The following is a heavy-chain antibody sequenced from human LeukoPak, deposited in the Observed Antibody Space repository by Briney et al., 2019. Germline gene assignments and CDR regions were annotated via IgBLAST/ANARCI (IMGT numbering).Heavy chain of an antibody. J-gene: IGHJ4*02. Sequence: GGSLRLSCAASGFTFSTYGMHWVRQAPGKGLEWLAVISYDGSNKYYAESVKGRLTISRDNSKNTMYLQMNSLRGEDTAVYYCANDGIAVAEDWGQGTLVIVSS. CDR3: ANDGIAVAED. CDR2: ISYDGSNK. D-gene: IGHD6-19*01. CDR1: GFTFSTYG. V-gene: IGHV3-30*18.